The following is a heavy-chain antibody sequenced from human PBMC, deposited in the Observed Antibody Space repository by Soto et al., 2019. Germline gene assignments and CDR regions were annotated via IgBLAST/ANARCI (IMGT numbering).Heavy chain of an antibody. V-gene: IGHV1-18*01. D-gene: IGHD3-10*01. J-gene: IGHJ6*02. Sequence: QVQLVQSGAEVKKPGASVKVSCKASGYIFTTYGISWVRQAPGQGLEWMGWISPYKGNTKYAQNLLGRVTMTTDTPTSTAYMELRSLRSDDTAVYFCASGKMVRGPSPQYFFYYGMDVWGQGTTVTVSS. CDR3: ASGKMVRGPSPQYFFYYGMDV. CDR1: GYIFTTYG. CDR2: ISPYKGNT.